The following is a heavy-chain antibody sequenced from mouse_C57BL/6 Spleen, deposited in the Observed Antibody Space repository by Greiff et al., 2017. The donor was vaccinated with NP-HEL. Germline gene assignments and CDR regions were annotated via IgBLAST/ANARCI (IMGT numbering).Heavy chain of an antibody. CDR3: AREDYYGSSYGDYAMDY. Sequence: QVQLQQSGAELVKPGASVKISCKASGYAFSSYWMNWVKQRPGKGLEWIGQIYPGDGDTNYNGKFKGKATLTADKSSSTAYMQLSSLTSEDSAVYFCAREDYYGSSYGDYAMDYWGQGTSVTVSS. CDR1: GYAFSSYW. D-gene: IGHD1-1*01. V-gene: IGHV1-80*01. CDR2: IYPGDGDT. J-gene: IGHJ4*01.